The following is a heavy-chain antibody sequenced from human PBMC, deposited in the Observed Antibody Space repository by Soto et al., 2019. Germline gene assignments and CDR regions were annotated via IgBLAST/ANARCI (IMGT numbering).Heavy chain of an antibody. CDR1: GYTFTSYA. Sequence: ASVKVSCKASGYTFTSYAIHWVRQAPGQGLEWMGWISAYNGNTNYAQKLQGRVTMTTDTSTSTAYMELRSLRSDDTAVYYCARVPTPGSGWRFDYWGQGTLVTVSS. J-gene: IGHJ4*02. CDR3: ARVPTPGSGWRFDY. CDR2: ISAYNGNT. D-gene: IGHD6-19*01. V-gene: IGHV1-18*01.